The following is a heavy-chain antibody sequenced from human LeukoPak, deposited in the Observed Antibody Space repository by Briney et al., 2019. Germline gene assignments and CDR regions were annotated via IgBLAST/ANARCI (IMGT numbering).Heavy chain of an antibody. D-gene: IGHD3-3*01. CDR3: ATLWSGTLYMDV. CDR2: IYHSGST. J-gene: IGHJ6*03. CDR1: GYSISSGYY. Sequence: SETLSLTCAVSGYSISSGYYWGWIRQPPGKGLEWTGSIYHSGSTYYNPSLKSRVTISVDTSKNQFSLKLSSVTAADTAVYYCATLWSGTLYMDVWGKGTTVTVSS. V-gene: IGHV4-38-2*01.